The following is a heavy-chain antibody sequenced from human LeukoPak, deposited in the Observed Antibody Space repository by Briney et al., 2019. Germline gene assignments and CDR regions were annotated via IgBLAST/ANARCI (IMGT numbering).Heavy chain of an antibody. CDR1: GFTVSSNY. J-gene: IGHJ4*02. Sequence: GGSLRLSCAASGFTVSSNYMSWVRQAPGKGLEWVSVIYSGGSTYYADSVKGRFTISRDNAKNSLYLQMNSLRAEDTAVYYCARDLLGHLWLWGQGTLVTVSS. D-gene: IGHD5-18*01. CDR2: IYSGGST. CDR3: ARDLLGHLWL. V-gene: IGHV3-53*01.